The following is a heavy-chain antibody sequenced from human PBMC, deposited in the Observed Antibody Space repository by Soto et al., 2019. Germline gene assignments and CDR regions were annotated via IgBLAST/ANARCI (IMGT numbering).Heavy chain of an antibody. CDR1: GGSVSSGSYY. CDR2: IYYSGST. J-gene: IGHJ5*02. Sequence: PSETLSLTCTVSGGSVSSGSYYWSWIRQPPGKGLEWIGYIYYSGSTNYNPSLKSRVTMSVDTSKNQFSLKLSSVTAADTAMYYCARDNYCTNGVCYLGWFDPWGQGTLVTVSS. D-gene: IGHD2-8*01. CDR3: ARDNYCTNGVCYLGWFDP. V-gene: IGHV4-61*01.